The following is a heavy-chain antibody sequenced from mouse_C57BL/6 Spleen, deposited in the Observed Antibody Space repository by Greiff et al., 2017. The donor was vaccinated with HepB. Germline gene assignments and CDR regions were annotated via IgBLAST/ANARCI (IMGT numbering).Heavy chain of an antibody. CDR3: AREEDYYGSSNYAMDY. CDR2: IYPRSGNT. Sequence: QVQLKESGAELARPGASVKLSCKASGYTFTSYGISWVKQRTGQGLEWIGEIYPRSGNTYYNEKFKGKATLTADKSSSTAYMELRSLTSEDSAVYFCAREEDYYGSSNYAMDYWGQGTSVTVSS. J-gene: IGHJ4*01. D-gene: IGHD1-1*01. CDR1: GYTFTSYG. V-gene: IGHV1-81*01.